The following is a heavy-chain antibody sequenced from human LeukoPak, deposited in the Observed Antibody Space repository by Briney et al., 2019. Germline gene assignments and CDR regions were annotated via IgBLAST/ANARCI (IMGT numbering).Heavy chain of an antibody. CDR3: AREGGYCSSTSCYTLDY. CDR1: GGSISSGGYY. J-gene: IGHJ4*02. D-gene: IGHD2-2*02. CDR2: IYYSGST. Sequence: PSQTLSLTCTVSGGSISSGGYYWSWIRQHPGTGLEWIGYIYYSGSTYYNPSLKSRVTISVDTSKNQFSLKLSSVTAADTAVYYCAREGGYCSSTSCYTLDYWGQGTLVTVSS. V-gene: IGHV4-31*03.